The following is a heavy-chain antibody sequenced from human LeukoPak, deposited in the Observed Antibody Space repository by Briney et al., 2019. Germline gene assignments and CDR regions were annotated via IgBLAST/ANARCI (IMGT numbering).Heavy chain of an antibody. J-gene: IGHJ6*02. V-gene: IGHV3-23*01. CDR3: AKLGDCSSTSCYRAYYYYGMDV. CDR2: ISGSGGST. D-gene: IGHD2-2*01. Sequence: PGGSLRLSCAASGFTFSSYAMSWVRQAPGKGLEWVSAISGSGGSTYYADSVKGRFTISRDNSKNTLYLQMNSLRAEDTAVYYCAKLGDCSSTSCYRAYYYYGMDVWGQGTTVTVSS. CDR1: GFTFSSYA.